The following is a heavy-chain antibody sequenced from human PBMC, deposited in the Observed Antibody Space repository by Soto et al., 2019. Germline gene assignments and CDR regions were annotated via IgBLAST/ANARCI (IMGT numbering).Heavy chain of an antibody. V-gene: IGHV1-69*02. CDR2: IIPILGIA. CDR1: GGTFSSYT. Sequence: QVQLVQSGAAVKKPGSSVKVSCKASGGTFSSYTISWVRQAPGQGLEWMGRIIPILGIANYAQKFQGRVTITADKSTSTAYMELSSLRSEDTAVYYCARSGDYGDLNFDYWGQGTLVTVSS. J-gene: IGHJ4*02. D-gene: IGHD4-17*01. CDR3: ARSGDYGDLNFDY.